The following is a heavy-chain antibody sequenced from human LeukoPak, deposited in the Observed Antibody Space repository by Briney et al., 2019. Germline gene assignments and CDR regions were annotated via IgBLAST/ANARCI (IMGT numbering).Heavy chain of an antibody. CDR3: ASCRGSSRYQPLDY. CDR2: INPNSGGT. Sequence: ASVKVSCKASGYTFTGYYMHWVRQAPGQRLEWMGWINPNSGGTNYAQKFQGRVTMTRDTSISTAYMELSRLRSDDTAVYYCASCRGSSRYQPLDYWGQGTLVTVSS. CDR1: GYTFTGYY. D-gene: IGHD6-13*01. V-gene: IGHV1-2*02. J-gene: IGHJ4*02.